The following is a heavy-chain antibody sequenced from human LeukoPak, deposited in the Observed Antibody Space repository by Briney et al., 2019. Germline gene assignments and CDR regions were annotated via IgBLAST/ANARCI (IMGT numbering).Heavy chain of an antibody. CDR2: ISAYDGNT. Sequence: ASVKVSCKASGYTFASYGISWVRQAPGQGLEWMGWISAYDGNTNYAQKLQGRVTMTTDTSTSTAYMELRSLRSDDTAVYYCARDEPRAPNDYWGQGTLVTVSS. V-gene: IGHV1-18*01. CDR3: ARDEPRAPNDY. J-gene: IGHJ4*02. CDR1: GYTFASYG. D-gene: IGHD1-14*01.